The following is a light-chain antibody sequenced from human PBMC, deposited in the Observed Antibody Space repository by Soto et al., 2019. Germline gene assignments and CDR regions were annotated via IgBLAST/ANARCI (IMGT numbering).Light chain of an antibody. Sequence: EIKMTQSPSSLSASMGDRITITCRASQNVDTYLNWYQCKPGRAPQLLVFAASTLQSGVPSRFSGSGSGTDFTLTINSLQPEDSATYYCQQSAGIPSFGQGTRLEIK. V-gene: IGKV1-39*01. CDR1: QNVDTY. CDR2: AAS. CDR3: QQSAGIPS. J-gene: IGKJ5*01.